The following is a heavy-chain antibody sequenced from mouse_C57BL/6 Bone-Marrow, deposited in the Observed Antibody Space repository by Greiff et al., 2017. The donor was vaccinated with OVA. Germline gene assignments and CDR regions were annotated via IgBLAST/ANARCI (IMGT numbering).Heavy chain of an antibody. D-gene: IGHD1-1*01. CDR1: GFTFSDYY. CDR3: ARRDYGSSYGFAY. CDR2: ISNGCGST. V-gene: IGHV5-12*01. J-gene: IGHJ3*01. Sequence: EVKLVESGGGLVQPGGSLKLSCAASGFTFSDYYMYWVRPTPEKRLEWVAYISNGCGSTYYPDTVKGRFTISRDNAKNTLYLQMSRLKSEDTAMYYCARRDYGSSYGFAYWGQGTLVTVSA.